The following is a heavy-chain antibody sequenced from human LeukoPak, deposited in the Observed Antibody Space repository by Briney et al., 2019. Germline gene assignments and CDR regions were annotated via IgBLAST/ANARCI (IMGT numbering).Heavy chain of an antibody. Sequence: GGSLRLSCAASGFTFSSYGMHWVRQAPGKGLEWVAVIWYDGSNKYYADSVKGRFTISRDNSKNTLYLQMNSLRAEDTAVYYCTSWGDTTAEYFQRWGQGTLVTVSS. CDR3: TSWGDTTAEYFQR. D-gene: IGHD2-21*02. V-gene: IGHV3-33*01. J-gene: IGHJ1*01. CDR2: IWYDGSNK. CDR1: GFTFSSYG.